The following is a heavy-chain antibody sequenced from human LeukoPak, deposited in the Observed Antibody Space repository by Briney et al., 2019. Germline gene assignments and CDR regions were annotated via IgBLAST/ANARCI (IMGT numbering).Heavy chain of an antibody. CDR1: GFTFSYYY. CDR3: ARAPAYSYGFFDY. CDR2: ISGSGSTI. V-gene: IGHV3-11*01. D-gene: IGHD5-18*01. Sequence: GGSLRLSCAASGFTFSYYYMSWIRQAPGKGLEWVSYISGSGSTIFYADSVKGRFTISRDNSKNSLYLQMNSLRAEDTDVYYCARAPAYSYGFFDYWGQGTLVTVSS. J-gene: IGHJ4*02.